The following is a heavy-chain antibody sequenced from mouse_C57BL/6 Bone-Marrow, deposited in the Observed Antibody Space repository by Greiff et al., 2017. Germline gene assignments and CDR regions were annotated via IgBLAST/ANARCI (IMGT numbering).Heavy chain of an antibody. CDR1: GFTFSSYA. CDR2: ISDGGSYT. CDR3: ARASIVTPAHYYAMDY. D-gene: IGHD2-5*01. V-gene: IGHV5-4*03. J-gene: IGHJ4*01. Sequence: EVKLEESGGGLVKPGGSLKLSCAASGFTFSSYAMSWVRQTPEKRLEWVATISDGGSYTYYPDNVKGRFTISRDNAKNNLYLQMSHLKSEDTAMYYCARASIVTPAHYYAMDYWGQETSVTVSS.